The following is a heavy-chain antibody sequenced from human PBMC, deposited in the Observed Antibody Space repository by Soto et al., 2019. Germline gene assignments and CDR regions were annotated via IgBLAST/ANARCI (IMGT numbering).Heavy chain of an antibody. J-gene: IGHJ4*02. V-gene: IGHV3-21*01. CDR3: ARDRVAH. Sequence: EVQLLESGGGLVQPGGSLRLSCAASGFPFSGHAMTWARQAPGKGLEWVSSISSSSSYIYYADSVKGRFTISRDNAKNSLYLQMNSLRAEDTAVYYCARDRVAHWGQGTLVTVSS. CDR1: GFPFSGHA. CDR2: ISSSSSYI. D-gene: IGHD2-21*01.